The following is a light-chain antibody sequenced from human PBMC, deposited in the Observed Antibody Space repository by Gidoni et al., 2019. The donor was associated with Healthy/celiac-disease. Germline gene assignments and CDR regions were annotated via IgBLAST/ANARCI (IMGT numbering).Light chain of an antibody. Sequence: DIVTTHSPLSLPVTPGEPASISCRSSQSILHSNGYNYLDWYLQKPGQSPQLMIYLGSNRASGVPDRFSGSGSGTDFTLKSSRVEAEDVGVYYCIQALHWTFGQGTKVEIK. CDR2: LGS. J-gene: IGKJ1*01. CDR3: IQALHWT. V-gene: IGKV2-28*01. CDR1: QSILHSNGYNY.